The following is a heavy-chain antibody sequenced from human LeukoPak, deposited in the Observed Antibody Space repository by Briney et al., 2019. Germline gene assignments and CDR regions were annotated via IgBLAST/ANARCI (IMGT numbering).Heavy chain of an antibody. CDR1: GGSFSGHY. Sequence: SETLSLTCAVYGGSFSGHYWSWIRQPPGKGLEWIGEINHSGSTNYNPSLKSRVTISVDTSKNQFSLKLSSVTAADTAVYYCASGGYSYGFGVVSYYYGMDVWGQGTTVTVSS. J-gene: IGHJ6*02. D-gene: IGHD5-18*01. CDR3: ASGGYSYGFGVVSYYYGMDV. V-gene: IGHV4-34*01. CDR2: INHSGST.